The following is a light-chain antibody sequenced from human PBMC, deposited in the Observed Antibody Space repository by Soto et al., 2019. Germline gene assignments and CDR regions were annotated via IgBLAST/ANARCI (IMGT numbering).Light chain of an antibody. CDR3: QQYGSSPAT. V-gene: IGKV3-20*01. CDR1: QSVYKNF. Sequence: EIVLTQSPGTLSLSPGERATLSCRASQSVYKNFLAWYQQKPGQAPRLLINGASNRATGIPDRFSGSGSGTDFFLTIVSLEPEGFVVYFCQQYGSSPATFGGGIKVAIK. CDR2: GAS. J-gene: IGKJ4*01.